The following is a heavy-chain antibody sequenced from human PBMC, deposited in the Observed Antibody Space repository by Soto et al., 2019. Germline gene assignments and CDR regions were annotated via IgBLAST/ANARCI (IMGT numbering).Heavy chain of an antibody. V-gene: IGHV1-3*01. CDR2: INAGNGNT. CDR1: GYTFTSYA. CDR3: ARAIAHYGPVVGVLYYYYGMDV. Sequence: ASVKVSCKASGYTFTSYAMHWVRQAPGQRLEWMGWINAGNGNTKYSQKFQGRVTITRDTSASTAYMELSSLRSEDTAVYYCARAIAHYGPVVGVLYYYYGMDVWGQGTTVTVSS. D-gene: IGHD3-10*01. J-gene: IGHJ6*02.